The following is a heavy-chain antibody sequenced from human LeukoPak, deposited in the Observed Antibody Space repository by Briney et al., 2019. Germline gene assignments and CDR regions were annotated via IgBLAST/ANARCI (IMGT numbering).Heavy chain of an antibody. V-gene: IGHV3-30-3*01. Sequence: PGGSLRLSCAASGFTFSTYAMHWVRQAPSKGLEWVAVISYDVSNRYYADSVKGRFTISRDNSKNTLYLQMNSLRAEDTAVYYCARTSSTSCCDFDYWGQGTLVTVSS. D-gene: IGHD2-2*01. CDR2: ISYDVSNR. CDR1: GFTFSTYA. CDR3: ARTSSTSCCDFDY. J-gene: IGHJ4*02.